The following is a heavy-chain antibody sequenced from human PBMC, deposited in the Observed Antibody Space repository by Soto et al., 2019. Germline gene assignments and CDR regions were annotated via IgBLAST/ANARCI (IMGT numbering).Heavy chain of an antibody. D-gene: IGHD3-16*01. J-gene: IGHJ5*02. V-gene: IGHV4-59*08. Sequence: SETLSLTCTVSGGSISSYYWNWIRQPPGKGLEWIAHIYNSGSTNYNPSLSSRVTISMDTSKNQFSLKMTSVTAADTAVYYCARGGIPTQNWFDPWGQGTLVTVSS. CDR1: GGSISSYY. CDR3: ARGGIPTQNWFDP. CDR2: IYNSGST.